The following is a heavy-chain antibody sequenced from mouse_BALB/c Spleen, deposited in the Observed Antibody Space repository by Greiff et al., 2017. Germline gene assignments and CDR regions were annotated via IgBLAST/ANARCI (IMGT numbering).Heavy chain of an antibody. CDR2: ISSGGGNT. Sequence: EVMLVESGGGLVKPGGSLKLSCAASGFTFSSYTMSWVRQTPEKRLEWVATISSGGGNTYYPDSVKGRCTISRDNAKNNLYLQMSSLRSEDTALYYCASLYGPWFAYWGQGTLVTVSA. D-gene: IGHD1-1*02. CDR1: GFTFSSYT. CDR3: ASLYGPWFAY. V-gene: IGHV5-9*03. J-gene: IGHJ3*01.